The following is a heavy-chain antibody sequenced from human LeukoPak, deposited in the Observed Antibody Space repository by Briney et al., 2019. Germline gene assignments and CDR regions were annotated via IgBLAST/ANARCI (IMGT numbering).Heavy chain of an antibody. CDR2: IIPIFGTA. Sequence: SVKVSCKASGGTFSSYAISWVRQAPGQGHEWMGRIIPIFGTANYAQKFQGRVTITTDESTSTAYMELSSLRSEDTAVYYCARDYYGGNLPLDYWGQGTLVTVSS. V-gene: IGHV1-69*05. D-gene: IGHD4-23*01. CDR1: GGTFSSYA. CDR3: ARDYYGGNLPLDY. J-gene: IGHJ4*02.